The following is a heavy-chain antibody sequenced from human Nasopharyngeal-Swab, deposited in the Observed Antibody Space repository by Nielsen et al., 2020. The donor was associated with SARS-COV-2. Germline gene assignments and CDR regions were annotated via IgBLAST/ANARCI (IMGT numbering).Heavy chain of an antibody. D-gene: IGHD2-15*01. V-gene: IGHV3-30*18. Sequence: WIRQPPGKGLEWVAVISYDGSNKYYADSVKGRFTISRDNSKNTLYLQMNSLRAEDTAVYYCAKGNCSGGSCCLDYWGQGTLVTVSS. J-gene: IGHJ4*02. CDR2: ISYDGSNK. CDR3: AKGNCSGGSCCLDY.